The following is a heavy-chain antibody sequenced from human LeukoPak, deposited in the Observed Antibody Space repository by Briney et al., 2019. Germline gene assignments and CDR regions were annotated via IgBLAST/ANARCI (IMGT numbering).Heavy chain of an antibody. CDR2: IYYSGST. D-gene: IGHD3-9*01. J-gene: IGHJ4*02. Sequence: PSETLSLTCTVSGGSISSSSYYWGWIRQPPGKGLEWIGSIYYSGSTYYNPSLKSRVTISVDTSKNQFSLKLSSVTAADTAVYYCARHRRGYYDILTGYSDYWGRGTLVTVSS. V-gene: IGHV4-39*01. CDR3: ARHRRGYYDILTGYSDY. CDR1: GGSISSSSYY.